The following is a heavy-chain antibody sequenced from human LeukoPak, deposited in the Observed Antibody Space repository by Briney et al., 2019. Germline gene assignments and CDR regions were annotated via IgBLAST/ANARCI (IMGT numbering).Heavy chain of an antibody. CDR1: GGSISTYY. V-gene: IGHV4-59*01. J-gene: IGHJ4*02. CDR3: ARVHYCASGLSSYFDY. Sequence: SETLSPTCTVSGGSISTYYWSWIRQPPGKGLEWIAYISYNGNTNYNPSLKSRVTISVDTSTNQISLKLSSVTAADTAVYYCARVHYCASGLSSYFDYWGQGTLVTVSS. D-gene: IGHD3-10*01. CDR2: ISYNGNT.